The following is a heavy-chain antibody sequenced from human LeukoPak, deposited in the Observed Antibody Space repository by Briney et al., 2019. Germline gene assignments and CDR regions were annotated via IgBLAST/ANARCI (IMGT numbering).Heavy chain of an antibody. CDR1: GFTFSSYG. V-gene: IGHV3-30*02. CDR2: IRHNGIDK. J-gene: IGHJ4*02. D-gene: IGHD2-2*01. Sequence: GGSLRLSCAASGFTFSSYGMHWVRQAPGKGLEWVAFIRHNGIDKYLADSLKGRFIISRDNSKNTLYLLMDSLRPEDTAVYYCARSPWAYQLPPFGYWGQGTLVTVSS. CDR3: ARSPWAYQLPPFGY.